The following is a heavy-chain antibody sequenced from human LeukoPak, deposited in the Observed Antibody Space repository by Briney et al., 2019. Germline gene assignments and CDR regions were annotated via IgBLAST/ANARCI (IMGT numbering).Heavy chain of an antibody. J-gene: IGHJ6*03. V-gene: IGHV4-59*01. Sequence: PSETLSLTCTVSGGSISSYYWSWIRQPPGKGLEWIGYIYYSGSTNYNPSLKSRVTISVDTSKNQFSLKLSSVTAADTAVYYCARLGMVRGVILGDYYMDVWSKGTTVTVSS. CDR1: GGSISSYY. D-gene: IGHD3-10*01. CDR3: ARLGMVRGVILGDYYMDV. CDR2: IYYSGST.